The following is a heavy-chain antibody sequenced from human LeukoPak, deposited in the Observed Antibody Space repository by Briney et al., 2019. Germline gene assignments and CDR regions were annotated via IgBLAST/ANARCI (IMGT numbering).Heavy chain of an antibody. J-gene: IGHJ4*02. Sequence: PGGSLRLSCVASGFTFSSYALNWVRQAPGKGLEWVSFISPSSSTIYYADSVKGRFTISRDDAKNSLYLQMNSLRDEDTAVYYCARGRQQQLVLWGQGTLVTVSS. D-gene: IGHD6-13*01. V-gene: IGHV3-48*02. CDR1: GFTFSSYA. CDR2: ISPSSSTI. CDR3: ARGRQQQLVL.